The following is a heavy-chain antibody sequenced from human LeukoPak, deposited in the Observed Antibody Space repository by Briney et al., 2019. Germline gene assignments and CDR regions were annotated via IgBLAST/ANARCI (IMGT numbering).Heavy chain of an antibody. D-gene: IGHD6-19*01. Sequence: GGPLRLSCAASGFTFHDHGMSWVRQAPGKGLEGVSGINWNGGSTGYADSVTGRFTIARDNAKNCLYLQMNSLRAEDPGLYYCAAGDRNGWYFDYWGEGTLVTVSS. V-gene: IGHV3-20*04. CDR3: AAGDRNGWYFDY. CDR1: GFTFHDHG. J-gene: IGHJ4*02. CDR2: INWNGGST.